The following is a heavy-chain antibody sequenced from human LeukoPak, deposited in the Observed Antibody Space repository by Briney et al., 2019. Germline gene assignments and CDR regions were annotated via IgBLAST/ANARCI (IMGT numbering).Heavy chain of an antibody. Sequence: PGGSLRLSCAASGFTFSSYWMHWVRQAPGKGLVWVSRINSDGSSTSYADSVKGRFTISRDNDKNTLYLQMNSLRAEDTDVYYCARQENSSGYYYDEEGFDYWGQGTLVTVSS. CDR3: ARQENSSGYYYDEEGFDY. J-gene: IGHJ4*02. D-gene: IGHD3-22*01. CDR2: INSDGSST. V-gene: IGHV3-74*01. CDR1: GFTFSSYW.